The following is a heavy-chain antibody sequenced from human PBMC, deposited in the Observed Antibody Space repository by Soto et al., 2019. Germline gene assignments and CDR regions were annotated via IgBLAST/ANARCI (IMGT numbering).Heavy chain of an antibody. D-gene: IGHD2-2*01. CDR3: ARAGDSGDSVVVPAALDAFDI. CDR1: GYTFTGYY. V-gene: IGHV1-2*04. CDR2: INPNSGGT. J-gene: IGHJ3*02. Sequence: ASVKVSCKASGYTFTGYYMHWVRQAPGQGLEWMGWINPNSGGTNYAQKFQGWVTMTRDTSISTAYMELSRLRSDDTAVYYCARAGDSGDSVVVPAALDAFDIWGQGTMVT.